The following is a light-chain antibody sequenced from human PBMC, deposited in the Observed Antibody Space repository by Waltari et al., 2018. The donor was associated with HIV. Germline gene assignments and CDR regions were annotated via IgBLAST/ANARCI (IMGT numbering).Light chain of an antibody. CDR1: SSNIGSKY. CDR2: RNN. CDR3: AAWDDSLSVVYV. V-gene: IGLV1-47*01. J-gene: IGLJ1*01. Sequence: QSVLTQPPSASGTPGQRVTISCSGSSSNIGSKYVYWYQQLPGTAPKLLIYRNNQRPSGAPSRFSGSKSCTSASLAISGLRSEDEADYYCAAWDDSLSVVYVFGTGTKVTVL.